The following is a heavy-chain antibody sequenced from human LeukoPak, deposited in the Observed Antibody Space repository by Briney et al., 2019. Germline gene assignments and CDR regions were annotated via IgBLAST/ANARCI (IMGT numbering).Heavy chain of an antibody. J-gene: IGHJ6*03. CDR1: GYTFTSYY. D-gene: IGHD1-14*01. CDR2: INPSGGST. V-gene: IGHV1-46*01. Sequence: GASVKVSFKASGYTFTSYYMHLVRQAPGQGLEWMGIINPSGGSTSYAQKFQGRVTMTRDTSTSTVYVELSSLRSEDTAVYYCARSSGRSPNRDYMDVWGKGTTVTISS. CDR3: ARSSGRSPNRDYMDV.